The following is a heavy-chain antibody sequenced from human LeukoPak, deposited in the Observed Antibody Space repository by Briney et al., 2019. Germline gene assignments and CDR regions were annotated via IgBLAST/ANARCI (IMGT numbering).Heavy chain of an antibody. D-gene: IGHD2-21*02. J-gene: IGHJ3*02. CDR1: GFTFSSYG. Sequence: GGSLRLSCAASGFTFSSYGMHWVRQAPGKGLEWVAVIWYDGSKKYYADSVKGRFTISRDNSKNTLYLQMNSLRAEDTAVYYCARVVKLEVTPTRGAFDIWGQGTMVTVSS. V-gene: IGHV3-33*01. CDR3: ARVVKLEVTPTRGAFDI. CDR2: IWYDGSKK.